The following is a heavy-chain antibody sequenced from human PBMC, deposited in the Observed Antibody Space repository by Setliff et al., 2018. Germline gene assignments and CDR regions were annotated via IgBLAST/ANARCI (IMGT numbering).Heavy chain of an antibody. CDR2: IYQTGRT. J-gene: IGHJ4*02. CDR3: ARRPPYWGFDY. D-gene: IGHD3-16*01. Sequence: PSETLSLTCGVSNYSISSGYYWAWIRQPPGRGLEWIGSIYQTGRTNYNPSLKTRVTISVDTSKNQFSLRLTSVTAADTADYYCARRPPYWGFDYWGRGTLVTVSS. CDR1: NYSISSGYY. V-gene: IGHV4-38-2*01.